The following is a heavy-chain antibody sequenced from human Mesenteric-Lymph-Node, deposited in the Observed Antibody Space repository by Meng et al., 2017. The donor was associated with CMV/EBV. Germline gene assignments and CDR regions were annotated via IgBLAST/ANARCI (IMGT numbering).Heavy chain of an antibody. CDR1: GFTFGDYA. D-gene: IGHD3-3*01. J-gene: IGHJ6*02. CDR3: TRCGLYYDFWSGPYYYYGMDV. V-gene: IGHV3-49*04. CDR2: IRSKAYGGTT. Sequence: GGSLRLSCTASGFTFGDYAMSWVRQAPGKGLEWVGFIRSKAYGGTTEYAASVKGRFTISRDDSKSIAYLQMNSLKTEDTAVYYCTRCGLYYDFWSGPYYYYGMDVWGQGTTVTVSS.